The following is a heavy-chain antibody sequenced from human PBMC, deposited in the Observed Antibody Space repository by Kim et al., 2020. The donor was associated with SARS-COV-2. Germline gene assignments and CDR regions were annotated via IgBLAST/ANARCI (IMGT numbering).Heavy chain of an antibody. CDR3: ASYSGWFPLGY. J-gene: IGHJ4*02. Sequence: TYHADSVKGRFTISRDNSKNTLYLQVNSLRAEDTAVYYCASYSGWFPLGYWGQGTLVTVSS. V-gene: IGHV3-23*01. D-gene: IGHD6-19*01. CDR2: T.